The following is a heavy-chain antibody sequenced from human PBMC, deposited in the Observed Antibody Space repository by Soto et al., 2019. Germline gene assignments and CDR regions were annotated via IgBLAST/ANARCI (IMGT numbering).Heavy chain of an antibody. CDR1: GFTFNTAW. J-gene: IGHJ4*02. V-gene: IGHV3-15*07. CDR3: TADLPDWGADAFDY. Sequence: PGGSLRLSCAASGFTFNTAWMNWVRQSPGKGLEWVGRIKSKGNGGTIDYAAPVKGRFTISRDDSKNTLYLEMNGLNTEDTALYYCTADLPDWGADAFDYWGQGILVTVSS. CDR2: IKSKGNGGTI. D-gene: IGHD3-16*01.